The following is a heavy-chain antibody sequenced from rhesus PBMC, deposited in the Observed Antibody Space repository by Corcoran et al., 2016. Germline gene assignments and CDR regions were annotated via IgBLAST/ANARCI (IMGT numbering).Heavy chain of an antibody. V-gene: IGHV4S9*01. CDR3: ARSMTVENRLLL. CDR1: GGSISGTYY. Sequence: QVQLQESGPGLMKPSETLSLTCAVSGGSISGTYYWNWIRQSPGKGLEWCGDIYGSGQSIPNPPPLQIRVLLSKHPSTHEVLLRLFSVTAADTGVYYCARSMTVENRLLLWGAGVLVTVSS. D-gene: IGHD3-40*01. J-gene: IGHJ5-1*01. CDR2: IYGSGQSI.